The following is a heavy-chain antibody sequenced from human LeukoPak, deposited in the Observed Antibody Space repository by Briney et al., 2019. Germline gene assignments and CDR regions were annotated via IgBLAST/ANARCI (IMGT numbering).Heavy chain of an antibody. CDR1: GFTFSNYA. D-gene: IGHD2-2*01. CDR3: VKAHCRSTSCYYYYYGMDV. CDR2: ITGDGGST. J-gene: IGHJ6*04. V-gene: IGHV3-64D*06. Sequence: PGGSLRLSCSVSGFTFSNYAMHWVRQAPGKGLEYVSAITGDGGSTYYADSVNGRFTISRDNSKNTLYLQMSSLRGEDTAVYYCVKAHCRSTSCYYYYYGMDVWGKGTTVTVSS.